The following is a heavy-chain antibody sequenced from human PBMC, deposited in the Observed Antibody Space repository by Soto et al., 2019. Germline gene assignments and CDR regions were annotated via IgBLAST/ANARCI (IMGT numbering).Heavy chain of an antibody. J-gene: IGHJ3*02. V-gene: IGHV3-30-3*01. CDR1: GFTFSSYA. CDR2: ISYDGSNK. Sequence: QVQLVESGGGVVQPGRSLRLSCAASGFTFSSYAMHWVRQAPGKGLEWVAVISYDGSNKYYADSVKGRFTISRDNSKNTLYLQMNSLRAEDTAVYYCAREGSIAARPGAFDIWGQGTMVTVSS. CDR3: AREGSIAARPGAFDI. D-gene: IGHD6-6*01.